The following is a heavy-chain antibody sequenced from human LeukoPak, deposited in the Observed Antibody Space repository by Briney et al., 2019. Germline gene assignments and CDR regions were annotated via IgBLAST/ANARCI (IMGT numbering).Heavy chain of an antibody. CDR1: GFTFSDYY. CDR3: ARNQKLLWFGELFNNWFDP. D-gene: IGHD3-10*01. Sequence: GGSLRLSCAASGFTFSDYYMSWIRQAPGKGLEWVSYISSSGSTIYYADSVKGRFTISRDNAKNSLYLQMNSLRAEDTAVYYCARNQKLLWFGELFNNWFDPWGLGTLVTVSS. J-gene: IGHJ5*02. V-gene: IGHV3-11*01. CDR2: ISSSGSTI.